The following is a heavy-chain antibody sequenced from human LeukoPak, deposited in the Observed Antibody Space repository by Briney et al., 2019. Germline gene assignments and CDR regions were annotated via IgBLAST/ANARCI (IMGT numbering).Heavy chain of an antibody. CDR3: AKGGGYSRNAFDI. CDR2: ISAPGGNT. D-gene: IGHD2-15*01. J-gene: IGHJ3*02. Sequence: DPGGSLRLSCAASGFTFSSYALSWVRQPPGKGLEWVSTISAPGGNTYYADSVKGRFTISRDSSKSTLYLQMNSLRAEDTAVYYCAKGGGYSRNAFDIWGQGTMVTVSS. V-gene: IGHV3-23*01. CDR1: GFTFSSYA.